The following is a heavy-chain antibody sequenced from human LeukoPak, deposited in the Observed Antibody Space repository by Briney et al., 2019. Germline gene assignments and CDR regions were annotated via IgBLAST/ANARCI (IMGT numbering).Heavy chain of an antibody. CDR2: ISSSSSYI. Sequence: GGFLRLSCAASGFTFSYYSMNWVRQAPGKGLEWVSCISSSSSYIYYADSVKGRFTISRDNAKNSLYLQMNSLRAEDTAVYYCARDQLAYSGSYHFDYWGQGTLVTVSS. CDR1: GFTFSYYS. D-gene: IGHD1-26*01. J-gene: IGHJ4*02. V-gene: IGHV3-21*01. CDR3: ARDQLAYSGSYHFDY.